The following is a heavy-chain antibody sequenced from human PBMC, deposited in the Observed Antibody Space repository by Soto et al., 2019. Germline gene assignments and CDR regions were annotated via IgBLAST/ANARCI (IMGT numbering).Heavy chain of an antibody. Sequence: GGSLRLSGAASGFTFSTYGMHWVRRAPGKGLEGVAVIWYDGSNKYYADSVKGRFTISRDNSKNTLYLQMNSLRAEDTAVYYCARARGYDSSGYYWFDLWGQGTLVTVSS. D-gene: IGHD3-22*01. CDR1: GFTFSTYG. J-gene: IGHJ5*02. V-gene: IGHV3-33*01. CDR2: IWYDGSNK. CDR3: ARARGYDSSGYYWFDL.